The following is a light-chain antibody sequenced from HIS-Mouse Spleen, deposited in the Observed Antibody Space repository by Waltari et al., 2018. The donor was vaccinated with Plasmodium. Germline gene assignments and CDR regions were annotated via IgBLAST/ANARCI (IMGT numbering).Light chain of an antibody. Sequence: EIVLTPPPGTLSLSPGERATLSCRASKSVSSSYLACYQQKPGQAPRLLILGASSRATGIPDRFSGSGSGTDFTLTISRLEPEDFAVYYCQQYGSSPITFGQGTRLEIK. CDR2: GAS. CDR1: KSVSSSY. CDR3: QQYGSSPIT. V-gene: IGKV3-20*01. J-gene: IGKJ5*01.